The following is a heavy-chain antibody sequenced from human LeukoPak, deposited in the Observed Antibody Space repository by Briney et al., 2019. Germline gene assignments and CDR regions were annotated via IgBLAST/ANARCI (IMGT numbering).Heavy chain of an antibody. CDR1: GFAFSNYL. J-gene: IGHJ4*02. CDR3: ASRVPTTPRTDF. V-gene: IGHV3-7*01. CDR2: IKQDGSEK. Sequence: GGSLRLSCAASGFAFSNYLMSWVRQAPGEGLEWVANIKQDGSEKYYVDSVKGRFTISRDNAKNSLYLQMSTLRVEDTAVYYCASRVPTTPRTDFWGQGTLVTVSS. D-gene: IGHD1-1*01.